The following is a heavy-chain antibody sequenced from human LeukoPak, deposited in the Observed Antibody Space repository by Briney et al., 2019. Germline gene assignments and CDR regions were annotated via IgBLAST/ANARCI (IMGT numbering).Heavy chain of an antibody. J-gene: IGHJ4*02. V-gene: IGHV4-61*02. Sequence: TLSLTCTVSGGSISSGSYYWSWIRQPAGKGLEWIGRIYTSGSTNYNPSLKSRVTISVDTSKNQFSLKLSSVTAADTAVYYCARGDLEWDYWGQGTLVTVSS. CDR1: GGSISSGSYY. CDR2: IYTSGST. D-gene: IGHD3-3*01. CDR3: ARGDLEWDY.